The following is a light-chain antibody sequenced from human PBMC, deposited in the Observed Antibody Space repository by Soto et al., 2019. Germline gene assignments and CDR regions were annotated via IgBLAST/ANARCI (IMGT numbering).Light chain of an antibody. V-gene: IGKV3-11*01. CDR2: EAS. CDR1: QSVSSY. Sequence: EIVLTQSPATLSLSPGERATLSCRASQSVSSYLAWYQQKPGQAPRLLIYEASSRATGIPARFSGSGSGTDFTLTISSLEPEDFATYYCQQANSFPFTFGGGTKVEIK. J-gene: IGKJ4*01. CDR3: QQANSFPFT.